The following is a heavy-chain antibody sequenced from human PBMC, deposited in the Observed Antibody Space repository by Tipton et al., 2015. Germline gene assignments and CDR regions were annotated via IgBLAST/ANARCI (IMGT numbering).Heavy chain of an antibody. CDR3: ARIGYDFWNGYNWFDP. D-gene: IGHD3-3*01. V-gene: IGHV4-34*01. CDR2: INHSGST. CDR1: GGSFSGYY. Sequence: TLSLTCAVYGGSFSGYYWSWIRQPPGKGLEWIGEINHSGSTNYNASLKSRVSISLDTSKNRFSLNLSSVTAADTAVYYCARIGYDFWNGYNWFDPWGQGTLVTVPS. J-gene: IGHJ5*02.